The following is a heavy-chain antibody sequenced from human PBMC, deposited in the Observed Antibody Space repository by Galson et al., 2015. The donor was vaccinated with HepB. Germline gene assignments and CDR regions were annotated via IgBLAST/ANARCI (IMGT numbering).Heavy chain of an antibody. D-gene: IGHD6-13*01. CDR3: ARGGSSSWTYYYYYGMDV. V-gene: IGHV3-7*03. CDR2: IKQDGSEK. Sequence: SLRLSCAASGFTFSSYWMRWVRQAPGKGLEWVANIKQDGSEKYYVDSVKGRFTISRDNAKNSLYLQMNSLRAEDTAVYYCARGGSSSWTYYYYYGMDVWGQGTTVTVSS. CDR1: GFTFSSYW. J-gene: IGHJ6*02.